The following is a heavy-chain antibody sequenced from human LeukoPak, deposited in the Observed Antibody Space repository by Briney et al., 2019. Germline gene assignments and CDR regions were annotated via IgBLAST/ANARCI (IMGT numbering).Heavy chain of an antibody. CDR3: AKQLVLVLVDV. V-gene: IGHV3-23*01. CDR1: GFTISSYG. D-gene: IGHD6-13*01. CDR2: ISGSGGST. Sequence: GGTLRLSCAASGFTISSYGMSWVRQAPGKGLEWVSAISGSGGSTYYADSVKGRFTISRDNSKNTLYLQMNSLRAEDTAVYYCAKQLVLVLVDVWGKGTTVTISS. J-gene: IGHJ6*04.